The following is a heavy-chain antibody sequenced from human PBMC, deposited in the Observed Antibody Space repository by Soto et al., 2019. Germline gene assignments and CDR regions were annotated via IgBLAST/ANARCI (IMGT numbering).Heavy chain of an antibody. CDR2: ISSSSSTI. J-gene: IGHJ5*02. CDR1: GFTFRSYS. CDR3: ARAYSTSRSWFDP. D-gene: IGHD2-2*01. V-gene: IGHV3-48*02. Sequence: GGSLRLSCAASGFTFRSYSINWVRQAPGKGLEWVSYISSSSSTIYYADSVKGRFTISRDNAKNSLYLQMNSLRDEDTAVYYCARAYSTSRSWFDPWGQGTLVTVSS.